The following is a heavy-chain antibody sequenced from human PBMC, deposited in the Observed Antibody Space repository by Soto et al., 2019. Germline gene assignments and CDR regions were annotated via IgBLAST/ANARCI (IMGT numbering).Heavy chain of an antibody. J-gene: IGHJ5*02. CDR1: GFTFSSYA. Sequence: QVQLVESGGGVVQPGRSLRLSCAASGFTFSSYAMHWVRQAPGKGLEWVAVISYDGSNKYYADSVKGRFTISRDNSKNTLYLQMTSLRAEDTAVYYCARPYCSSTSCYFGWFDPWGQGTLVTVSS. V-gene: IGHV3-30-3*01. D-gene: IGHD2-2*01. CDR3: ARPYCSSTSCYFGWFDP. CDR2: ISYDGSNK.